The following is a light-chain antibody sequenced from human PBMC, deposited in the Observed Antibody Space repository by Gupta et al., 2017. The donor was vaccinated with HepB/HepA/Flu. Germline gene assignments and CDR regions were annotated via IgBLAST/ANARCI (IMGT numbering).Light chain of an antibody. CDR2: EVS. J-gene: IGLJ2*01. Sequence: QSALTQPASVSGSPGQSITISCTGTSSDVGTYNLVSWYHQHPGNAPILMIYEVSKRPSGVSNRFSGSKSGTTASPTISGLQAEDDAYYYSSSYASSSRPFGGGTKLTVL. CDR3: SSYASSSRP. CDR1: SSDVGTYNL. V-gene: IGLV2-23*02.